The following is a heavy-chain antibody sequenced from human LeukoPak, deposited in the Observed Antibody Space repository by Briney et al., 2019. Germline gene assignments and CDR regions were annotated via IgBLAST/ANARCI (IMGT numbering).Heavy chain of an antibody. Sequence: SETLSLTCAVSGGSISSSNWWSWVRQPPGKGLEWIGEIYHSGSTNYNPSLKSRVTISVDKSKNQFSLKLSSVTAADTAVYYCARDGGYYDSSGYPDYWGQGTLVTVSS. CDR3: ARDGGYYDSSGYPDY. CDR1: GGSISSSNW. CDR2: IYHSGST. D-gene: IGHD3-22*01. V-gene: IGHV4-4*02. J-gene: IGHJ4*02.